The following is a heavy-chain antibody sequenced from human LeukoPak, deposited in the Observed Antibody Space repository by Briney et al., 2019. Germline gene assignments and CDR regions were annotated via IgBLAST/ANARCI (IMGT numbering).Heavy chain of an antibody. Sequence: ASVRVSCKASGYTFTSYDINWLRQATGQGLEWMGWMNPNSGNRGYAQQFQGRVTITRDTSIRTAYMELTSLRSEDTAVYYCARVDGSPDYWGQGTLVTVSS. D-gene: IGHD2-15*01. CDR2: MNPNSGNR. J-gene: IGHJ4*02. V-gene: IGHV1-8*01. CDR1: GYTFTSYD. CDR3: ARVDGSPDY.